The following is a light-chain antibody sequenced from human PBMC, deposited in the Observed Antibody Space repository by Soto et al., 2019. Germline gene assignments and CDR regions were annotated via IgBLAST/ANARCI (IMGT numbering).Light chain of an antibody. CDR1: QGFSTW. V-gene: IGKV1-12*01. Sequence: DIPMTQSPSSVSASVGDRVTITCRASQGFSTWLAWYRRKPGRAPELLIYSASSLHSGVPSRFRGSRSGRHFTLTIISLQAEDFETDYYYYDDRSPRTFGGATELQIK. CDR3: YYDDRSPRT. J-gene: IGKJ4*01. CDR2: SAS.